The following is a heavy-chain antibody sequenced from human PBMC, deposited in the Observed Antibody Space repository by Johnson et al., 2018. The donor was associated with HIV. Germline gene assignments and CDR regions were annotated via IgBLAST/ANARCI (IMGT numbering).Heavy chain of an antibody. D-gene: IGHD3-22*01. J-gene: IGHJ3*01. Sequence: QVQLVESGGGVVHPGGSLRLSCAASGFTFSTFAIHWVRQAPGKGLDCVAVISYDGINKYYADSVKGRFTISRDNSENTAYLQMNGLTVEDTAMYYCGRDYDYDTSDQSGIDVFDVWGQGTKVTVSS. CDR3: GRDYDYDTSDQSGIDVFDV. V-gene: IGHV3-30-3*01. CDR1: GFTFSTFA. CDR2: ISYDGINK.